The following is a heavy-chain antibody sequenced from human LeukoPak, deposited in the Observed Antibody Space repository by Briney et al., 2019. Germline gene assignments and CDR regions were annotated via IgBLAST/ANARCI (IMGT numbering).Heavy chain of an antibody. Sequence: GASVKVSCKASGYTFTGYYMHWVRQAPGQGLEWMGWINPNSGGTNYAQKFQGRVTMTRDTSISTAYMELSRLRSDDTAVYYCASTDTAMDSYYYYGMDVWGQGTTVTVSS. CDR2: INPNSGGT. D-gene: IGHD5-18*01. J-gene: IGHJ6*02. CDR1: GYTFTGYY. CDR3: ASTDTAMDSYYYYGMDV. V-gene: IGHV1-2*02.